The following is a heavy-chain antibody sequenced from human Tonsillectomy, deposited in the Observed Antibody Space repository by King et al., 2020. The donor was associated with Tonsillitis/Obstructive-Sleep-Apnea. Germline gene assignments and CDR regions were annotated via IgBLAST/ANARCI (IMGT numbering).Heavy chain of an antibody. CDR1: GYRFSSYW. CDR3: ARLGDSSSFVSLDYFDS. V-gene: IGHV5-51*01. Sequence: QLVQSGAEVKKPGESLKISCEGSGYRFSSYWIGWVRQIPGKGLEWMGSIYPGDSDTNYSPSFQGLVTISAEKSISTAYLQWSSLKASDTAMYYCARLGDSSSFVSLDYFDSWGQGTLVTVSS. CDR2: IYPGDSDT. D-gene: IGHD6-6*01. J-gene: IGHJ4*02.